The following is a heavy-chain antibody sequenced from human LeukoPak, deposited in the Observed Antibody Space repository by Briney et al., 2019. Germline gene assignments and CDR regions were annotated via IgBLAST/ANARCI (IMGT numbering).Heavy chain of an antibody. V-gene: IGHV3-21*01. CDR3: ARDLKLELRSLDAFDI. J-gene: IGHJ3*02. D-gene: IGHD1-7*01. CDR2: ISTTSSYI. Sequence: GGSLRLSCAASGFSFSTYAISWVRQAPGKGLEWVSCISTTSSYIFYADSVRGRFTISRDNAKNSLYLQMNSLRAEDTAVYYCARDLKLELRSLDAFDIWGQGTMVTVSS. CDR1: GFSFSTYA.